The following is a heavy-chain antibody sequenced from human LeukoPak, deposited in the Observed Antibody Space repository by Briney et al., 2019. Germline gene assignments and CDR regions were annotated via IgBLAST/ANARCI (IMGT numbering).Heavy chain of an antibody. Sequence: GGSLRLSCAASGFTFDDYAMHWVRQAPGKGLEWVSGISWNSGSIGYADSVRGRFTISRDNAKNSLYLQMNSLRAEDTALYYCAKDEGYSSGWYGPGNWGQGTLVTVSS. V-gene: IGHV3-9*01. D-gene: IGHD6-19*01. CDR3: AKDEGYSSGWYGPGN. CDR1: GFTFDDYA. CDR2: ISWNSGSI. J-gene: IGHJ4*02.